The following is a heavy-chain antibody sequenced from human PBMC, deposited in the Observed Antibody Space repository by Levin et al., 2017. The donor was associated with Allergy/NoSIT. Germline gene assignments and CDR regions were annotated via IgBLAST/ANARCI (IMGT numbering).Heavy chain of an antibody. CDR2: IWYDGSNK. Sequence: GGSLRLSCAASGFTFSSYGMHWVRQAPGKGLEWVAVIWYDGSNKYYADSVKGRFTISRDNSKNTLYLQMNSLSAEDTAVYYCARDGAGDYDRAGMDYWGQGTLVTVSS. V-gene: IGHV3-33*01. CDR1: GFTFSSYG. D-gene: IGHD4-17*01. J-gene: IGHJ4*02. CDR3: ARDGAGDYDRAGMDY.